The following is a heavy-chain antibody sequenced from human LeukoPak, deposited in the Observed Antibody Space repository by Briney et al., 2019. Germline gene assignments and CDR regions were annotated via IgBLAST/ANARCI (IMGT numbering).Heavy chain of an antibody. V-gene: IGHV4-61*02. J-gene: IGHJ5*02. Sequence: SETLSLTCTVSGGSINSGSYFWSWIRQPAGKGLEWIGRIYTSGSTNYNPSLKSRVTMSVDTSKNQFSLKLSSVTAADTAVYYCARTSGYDFHWFDPWGQGTLVTVSS. D-gene: IGHD5-12*01. CDR2: IYTSGST. CDR1: GGSINSGSYF. CDR3: ARTSGYDFHWFDP.